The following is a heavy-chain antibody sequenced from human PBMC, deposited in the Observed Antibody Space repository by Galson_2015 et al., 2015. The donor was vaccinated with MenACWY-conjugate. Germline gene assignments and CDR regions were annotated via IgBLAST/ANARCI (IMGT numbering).Heavy chain of an antibody. CDR1: GGSMRSYY. J-gene: IGHJ5*02. D-gene: IGHD3-3*01. CDR2: VYYDGST. CDR3: ARDAAYFLEWFPNWFDP. V-gene: IGHV4-59*01. Sequence: LSLTCTVSGGSMRSYYWTWIRQSPGKGLEWMGYVYYDGSTNYNPSLKGRVTISVDTAKNEFSLNLTSVTAADTAVYYCARDAAYFLEWFPNWFDPWGQGAPVTVSS.